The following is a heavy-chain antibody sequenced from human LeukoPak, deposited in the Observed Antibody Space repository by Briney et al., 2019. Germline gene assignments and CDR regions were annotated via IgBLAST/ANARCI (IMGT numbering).Heavy chain of an antibody. CDR3: AKSLKYQLLFSWFDP. Sequence: GGSLRLSCAASGFTFSSYAMSWVRQAPGKGLEWVSAISGSGGSTYYADSVKGRFTISRDNSKNTLYLQMNSLRAEDTAVYYCAKSLKYQLLFSWFDPWGQGTLVTVPS. CDR1: GFTFSSYA. CDR2: ISGSGGST. J-gene: IGHJ5*02. D-gene: IGHD2-2*01. V-gene: IGHV3-23*01.